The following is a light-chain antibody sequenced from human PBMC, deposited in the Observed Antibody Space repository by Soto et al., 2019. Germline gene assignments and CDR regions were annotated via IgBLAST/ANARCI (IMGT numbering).Light chain of an antibody. CDR3: CSYTDGSTSVV. Sequence: QSALTQPASVSGSPGQSITISCTGSSSDVGSYNPVSWYQQHPGKAPKLMIYEGSKRPSGVSNRFSGSKSGNTASLTISGLQAEDEADYYCCSYTDGSTSVVFGGGTKLTVL. CDR2: EGS. V-gene: IGLV2-23*01. J-gene: IGLJ2*01. CDR1: SSDVGSYNP.